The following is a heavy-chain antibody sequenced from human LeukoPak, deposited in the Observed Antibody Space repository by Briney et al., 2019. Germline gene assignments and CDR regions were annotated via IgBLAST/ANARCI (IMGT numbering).Heavy chain of an antibody. V-gene: IGHV4-31*03. CDR2: IYYSGST. CDR1: GGSISSGGYY. CDR3: ARGALAAAGTVYFDY. Sequence: PSETLSLTCTVSGGSISSGGYYWSWIRQHPGKGLEWIGYIYYSGSTYYNPSLKSRVTISVDTSKNQFSLKLSSVTAADTAVYYCARGALAAAGTVYFDYWGQGTLVTVSS. D-gene: IGHD6-13*01. J-gene: IGHJ4*02.